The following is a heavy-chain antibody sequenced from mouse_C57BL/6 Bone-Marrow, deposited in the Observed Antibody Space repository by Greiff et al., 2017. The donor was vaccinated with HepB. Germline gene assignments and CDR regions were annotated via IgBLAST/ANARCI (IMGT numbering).Heavy chain of an antibody. CDR3: ARGTTAQSLRTLFDY. V-gene: IGHV14-3*01. Sequence: EVQLQQSVAELVRPGASVKLSCTASGFNIKNTYMHWVKQRPEQGLEWIGRIDPANGITKYAPKFQGKATITADTSSNTAYLQLSSLTSEDTAIYYCARGTTAQSLRTLFDYWGQGTTLTVSA. D-gene: IGHD1-2*01. CDR1: GFNIKNTY. J-gene: IGHJ2*01. CDR2: IDPANGIT.